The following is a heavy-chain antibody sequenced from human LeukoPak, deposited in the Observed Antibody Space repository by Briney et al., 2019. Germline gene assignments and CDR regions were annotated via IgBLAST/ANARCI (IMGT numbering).Heavy chain of an antibody. CDR3: ARGYCSGGSCYDLDY. D-gene: IGHD2-15*01. Sequence: PGGSLRLSCPAFEFTFNNYAMHWVRQAPGKGLEWVAVIWYDGSNKYYADSVKGRFTISRDTSKNTLYLQMNSMRAEDTAVYYCARGYCSGGSCYDLDYCGEGTLVTVSS. CDR2: IWYDGSNK. CDR1: EFTFNNYA. V-gene: IGHV3-33*01. J-gene: IGHJ4*02.